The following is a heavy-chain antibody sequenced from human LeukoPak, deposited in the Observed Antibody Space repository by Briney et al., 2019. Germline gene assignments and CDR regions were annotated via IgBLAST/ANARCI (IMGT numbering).Heavy chain of an antibody. CDR3: ARARYCSGGRCYFDY. V-gene: IGHV5-51*01. CDR2: IYPGDSDT. Sequence: GESLKISCEGSGYSFTSYWIGWVRQMPGKGLEWMGIIYPGDSDTRYSPSFQGQVTISADKSISTAYLQWSRLKASDTAMYYCARARYCSGGRCYFDYWGQVTLVTVSS. CDR1: GYSFTSYW. J-gene: IGHJ4*02. D-gene: IGHD2-15*01.